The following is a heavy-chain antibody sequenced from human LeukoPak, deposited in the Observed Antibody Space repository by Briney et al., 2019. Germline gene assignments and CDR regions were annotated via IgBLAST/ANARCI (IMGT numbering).Heavy chain of an antibody. J-gene: IGHJ4*02. CDR1: GGSISSYY. D-gene: IGHD7-27*01. CDR2: IYYSGST. CDR3: ARVPLPLKLGILPPYYFDY. Sequence: MSSETLSFTGTISGGSISSYYWSWLRQPPGKGLEWIGYIYYSGSTNYNPSLKSRVTISVDTSKNQFSLKLSSVTAADTAVYYCARVPLPLKLGILPPYYFDYWGQGTLVTVSS. V-gene: IGHV4-59*01.